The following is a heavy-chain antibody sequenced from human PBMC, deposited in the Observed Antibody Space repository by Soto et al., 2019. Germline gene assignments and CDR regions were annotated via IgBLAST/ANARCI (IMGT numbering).Heavy chain of an antibody. CDR3: ARGCSSASCYYY. D-gene: IGHD2-2*01. CDR2: VSFRGDI. Sequence: LRLSCTASGFMFSSYTMNWVRQAPGKGLEWVSSVSFRGDIYYADSLEGRFTISRDDAKNSLYLQMNSLRAEDTAVYYCARGCSSASCYYYWGQGTLVTVSS. CDR1: GFMFSSYT. J-gene: IGHJ4*02. V-gene: IGHV3-21*01.